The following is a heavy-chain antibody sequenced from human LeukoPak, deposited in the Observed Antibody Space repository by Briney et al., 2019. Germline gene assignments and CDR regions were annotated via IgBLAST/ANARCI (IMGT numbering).Heavy chain of an antibody. V-gene: IGHV3-21*01. CDR2: ISSSSSYI. CDR3: ARDAVVVVAASGPGYYFDY. J-gene: IGHJ4*02. CDR1: GFTFSSYN. D-gene: IGHD2-15*01. Sequence: GGSLRLSCAASGFTFSSYNMNWVRQAPGKGLEWVSSISSSSSYIYYADSVKGRFTISRDNAKNSLYLQMNSLRAEDTAVYNCARDAVVVVAASGPGYYFDYWGQGTLVTVSS.